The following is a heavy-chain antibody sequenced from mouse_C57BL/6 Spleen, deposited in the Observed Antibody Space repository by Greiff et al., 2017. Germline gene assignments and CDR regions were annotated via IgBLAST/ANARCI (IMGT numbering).Heavy chain of an antibody. CDR3: ARRNYGSSYDYFDY. J-gene: IGHJ2*01. CDR1: GYTFTNYW. V-gene: IGHV1-63*01. Sequence: QVHVKQSGAELVRPGTSVKMSCKASGYTFTNYWIGWAKQRPGHGLEWIGDIYPGGGYTNYNEKFKGKATLTADKSSSTAYMQFSSLTSEYSAIYYCARRNYGSSYDYFDYWGQGTTLTVSS. D-gene: IGHD1-1*01. CDR2: IYPGGGYT.